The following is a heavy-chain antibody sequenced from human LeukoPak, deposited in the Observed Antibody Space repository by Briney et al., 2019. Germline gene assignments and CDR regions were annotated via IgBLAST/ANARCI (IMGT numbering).Heavy chain of an antibody. Sequence: GGSLRLSCAASGFTFSSYAMHWVRQAPGKGLEWVAVISYDGSNKYYADSVKGRFTISRDNSKNTLYLQMNSLRAEDTAVYYCARDLGPYCSSTSCPLLYWGQGTLVTVSS. CDR1: GFTFSSYA. D-gene: IGHD2-2*01. CDR3: ARDLGPYCSSTSCPLLY. J-gene: IGHJ4*02. CDR2: ISYDGSNK. V-gene: IGHV3-30-3*01.